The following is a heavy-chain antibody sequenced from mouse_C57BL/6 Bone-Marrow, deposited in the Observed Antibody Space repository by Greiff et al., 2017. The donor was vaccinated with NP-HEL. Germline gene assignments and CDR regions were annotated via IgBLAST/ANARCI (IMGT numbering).Heavy chain of an antibody. V-gene: IGHV5-17*01. CDR3: ARTNYGSSYYFDY. J-gene: IGHJ2*01. D-gene: IGHD1-1*01. CDR2: ISSGSSTI. CDR1: GFTFSDYG. Sequence: EVKLVESGGGLVKPGGSLKLSCAASGFTFSDYGMHWVRQAPEKGLEWVAYISSGSSTIYYADTVKGRFTISRDNANNTLFLQMTSLRSEDTAMYYYARTNYGSSYYFDYWGQGTTLTVSS.